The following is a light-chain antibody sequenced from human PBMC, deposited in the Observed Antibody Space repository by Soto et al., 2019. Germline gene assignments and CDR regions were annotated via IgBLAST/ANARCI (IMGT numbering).Light chain of an antibody. V-gene: IGLV2-11*01. CDR3: CSYAGSFTLYV. CDR2: DVT. CDR1: SSDVCHYKF. Sequence: QSALTQPRSVSGSPGQSVTISCTGTSSDVCHYKFVSWYQHHPGKAPKLMIYDVTERPSGVPDRFSGSKSGNTASLTISGLQAEDEADYFCCSYAGSFTLYVFGTGTKLTVL. J-gene: IGLJ1*01.